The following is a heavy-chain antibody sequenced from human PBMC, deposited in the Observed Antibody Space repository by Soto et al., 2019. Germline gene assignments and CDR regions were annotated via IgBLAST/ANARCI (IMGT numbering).Heavy chain of an antibody. D-gene: IGHD2-2*01. V-gene: IGHV3-33*01. J-gene: IGHJ4*02. CDR2: IWYDGSKK. CDR1: GFTFSGYG. Sequence: GGSLRLSCVASGFTFSGYGMHWVRQAPGKGLEWVAVIWYDGSKKHYADSVMGRFTISRDNSKNALYLQMNSLRAEDTAVYYCARSVVVPAALDYWGQGTLVTVSS. CDR3: ARSVVVPAALDY.